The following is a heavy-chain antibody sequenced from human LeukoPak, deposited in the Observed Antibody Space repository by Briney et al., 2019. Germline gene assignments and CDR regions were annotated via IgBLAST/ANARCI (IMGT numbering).Heavy chain of an antibody. CDR2: INPNSGGT. Sequence: ASVKVSCKVSGYTLTELSMHWVRQAPGQGLEWMGRINPNSGGTNYAQKFQGRVTMTRDTSISTAYMELSRLRSDDTAVYYCAREEGGYYDSSGPSDYWGQGTLVTVSS. V-gene: IGHV1-2*06. CDR1: GYTLTELS. J-gene: IGHJ4*02. D-gene: IGHD3-22*01. CDR3: AREEGGYYDSSGPSDY.